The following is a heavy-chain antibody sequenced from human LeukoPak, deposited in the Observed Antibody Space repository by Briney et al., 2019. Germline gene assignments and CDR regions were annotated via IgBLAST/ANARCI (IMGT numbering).Heavy chain of an antibody. CDR2: IYPGDSDT. CDR1: GYSFTSYW. V-gene: IGHV5-51*01. CDR3: ARRYSSFDY. D-gene: IGHD2-15*01. Sequence: GESLKISCKGSGYSFTSYWIGWVRQVPGKGLEWMGIIYPGDSDTRYSPSFQGQVTISADKSISTAYLQWNSLKALDTAIYYCARRYSSFDYWGQGTLVTVSS. J-gene: IGHJ4*02.